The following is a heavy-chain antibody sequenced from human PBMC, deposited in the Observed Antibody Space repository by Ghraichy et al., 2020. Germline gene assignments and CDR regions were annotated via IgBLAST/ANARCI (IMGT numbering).Heavy chain of an antibody. J-gene: IGHJ4*02. D-gene: IGHD2-15*01. CDR2: ISGSGGST. CDR3: AKELWGYCSGGSCYSGDY. V-gene: IGHV3-23*01. Sequence: GGSLRLSCAASGFTFSSYAMSWVRQAPGKGLEWVSAISGSGGSTYYADSVKGRFTISRDNSKNTLYLQMNSLRAEDTAVYYCAKELWGYCSGGSCYSGDYWGQGTLVTVSS. CDR1: GFTFSSYA.